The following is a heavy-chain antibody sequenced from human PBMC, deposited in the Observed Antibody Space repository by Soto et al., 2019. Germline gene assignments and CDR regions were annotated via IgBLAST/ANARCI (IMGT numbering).Heavy chain of an antibody. V-gene: IGHV3-23*01. CDR3: AKDPSGWYGGGDYFDY. D-gene: IGHD6-19*01. Sequence: EVQLLESGGGLVQPGGSLRLSCAASGFTFSSYAMSWVRQAPGKGLEWVSAISGSGGSTYYADSVKGRFTISRDNTKNTQYLQMNSIRAENTDVYYCAKDPSGWYGGGDYFDYWGQGTLVTVSS. CDR2: ISGSGGST. CDR1: GFTFSSYA. J-gene: IGHJ4*02.